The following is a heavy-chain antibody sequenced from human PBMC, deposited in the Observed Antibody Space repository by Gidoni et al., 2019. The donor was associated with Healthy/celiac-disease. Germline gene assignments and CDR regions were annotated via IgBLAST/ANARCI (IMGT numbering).Heavy chain of an antibody. Sequence: QVQLVQSGAEVKKPGAPVKASCKAPGYTFTSYGISWLRQAPGQGLGWMGWISAYNGNTNHAQKLQGRVTMTTDTSTSTAYMELRSLRSDDTAVYYCARDYYDSSGEPYYFDYWGQGTLVTVSS. D-gene: IGHD3-22*01. CDR2: ISAYNGNT. V-gene: IGHV1-18*01. CDR3: ARDYYDSSGEPYYFDY. CDR1: GYTFTSYG. J-gene: IGHJ4*02.